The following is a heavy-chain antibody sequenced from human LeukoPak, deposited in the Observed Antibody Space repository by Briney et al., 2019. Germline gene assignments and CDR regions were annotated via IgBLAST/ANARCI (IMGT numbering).Heavy chain of an antibody. CDR1: GFTFSAYN. D-gene: IGHD1-1*01. J-gene: IGHJ4*02. V-gene: IGHV3-21*01. CDR3: ARESWNDSPYFDY. Sequence: KTGGSLRLSCAASGFTFSAYNMNWVRQAPGKALEWVSSITNTGTYSFYGDSVKGRFTISRDNAKNSLSLQMNSLRAEDTAVYYCARESWNDSPYFDYWGQGTLVTVSS. CDR2: ITNTGTYS.